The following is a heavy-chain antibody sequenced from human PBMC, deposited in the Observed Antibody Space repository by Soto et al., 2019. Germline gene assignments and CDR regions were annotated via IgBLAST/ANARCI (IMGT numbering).Heavy chain of an antibody. J-gene: IGHJ6*02. CDR1: GFTFSSYA. V-gene: IGHV3-23*01. CDR2: ISGSGGST. Sequence: GGSLRLSCAASGFTFSSYAMSWVRQAPGKGLEWVSAISGSGGSTYYADSVKGRFTISRDNSKNTLYLQMNSLRAEDTAVHYCAKGPTMVRGDYYGMDVWGQGTTVTVSS. D-gene: IGHD3-10*01. CDR3: AKGPTMVRGDYYGMDV.